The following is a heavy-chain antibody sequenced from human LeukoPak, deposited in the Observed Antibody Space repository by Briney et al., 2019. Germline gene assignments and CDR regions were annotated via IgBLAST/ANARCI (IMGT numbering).Heavy chain of an antibody. Sequence: PSETLSLTCTVSGGSISSGDYYWSWIRQPPGKGLEWIGYIYYSGSTYYNPSLKNRVTISVDTSKNQFSLKLSSVTAADTAVYYCARSVYSYGGKVDYWGQGTLVTVSS. CDR1: GGSISSGDYY. V-gene: IGHV4-30-4*01. CDR3: ARSVYSYGGKVDY. D-gene: IGHD5-18*01. J-gene: IGHJ4*02. CDR2: IYYSGST.